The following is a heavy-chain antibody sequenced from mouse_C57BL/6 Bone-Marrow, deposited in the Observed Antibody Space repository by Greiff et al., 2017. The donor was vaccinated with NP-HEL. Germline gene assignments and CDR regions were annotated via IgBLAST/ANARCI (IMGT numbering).Heavy chain of an antibody. CDR3: TTITTVVATDY. J-gene: IGHJ2*01. D-gene: IGHD1-1*01. CDR1: GFNIKDDY. CDR2: IDPENGDT. Sequence: EVQLQQSGAELVRPGASVKLSCTASGFNIKDDYMHWVKQRPEQGLEWIGWIDPENGDTEYASKFQGKATITADTSSNTAYLQLSSLTSEDTAVYYCTTITTVVATDYWGQGTTLTGSS. V-gene: IGHV14-4*01.